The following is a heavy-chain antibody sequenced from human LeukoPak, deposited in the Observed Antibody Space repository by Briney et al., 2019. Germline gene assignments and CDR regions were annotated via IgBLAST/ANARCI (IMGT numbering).Heavy chain of an antibody. CDR3: AKRKSPIVGSYGMDV. V-gene: IGHV3-30*18. D-gene: IGHD1-26*01. CDR1: GFTFSSYG. Sequence: GGSLRLSCAASGFTFSSYGMHWVRQAPGKGLEWVAVISYDGSNKYYADSVKGRFTISRDNSRNTLYLQMNNLRAEDTAVYYCAKRKSPIVGSYGMDVWGQGTTVTVSS. J-gene: IGHJ6*02. CDR2: ISYDGSNK.